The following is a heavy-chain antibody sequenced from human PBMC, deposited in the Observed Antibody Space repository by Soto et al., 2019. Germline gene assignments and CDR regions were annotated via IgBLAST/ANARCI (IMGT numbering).Heavy chain of an antibody. Sequence: QVQLVQSGAEVKRPGYSVKVSCKASGDTFSFYSINWVRQAPGLGLEWMGRVNPILSLSNYAQRFQGRVTMTADKSTSTAYMVISSLRSEDTAIYYCATSYGSGYRACDYWGQGAQVIVSS. V-gene: IGHV1-69*02. J-gene: IGHJ4*02. CDR3: ATSYGSGYRACDY. CDR2: VNPILSLS. CDR1: GDTFSFYS. D-gene: IGHD3-10*01.